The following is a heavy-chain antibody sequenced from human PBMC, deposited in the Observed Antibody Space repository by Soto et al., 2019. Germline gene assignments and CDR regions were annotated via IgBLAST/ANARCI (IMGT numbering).Heavy chain of an antibody. CDR2: IWYDGSNK. J-gene: IGHJ4*02. Sequence: GCSLRLCCAASGFTFSSYGMHWVRQAPGKGLEWVAVIWYDGSNKYYADSVKGRFTISRDNSKNTLYLQMNSLRAEDTAVYYCARERRWRTYYYDSSGPTTYCFDYWGQGTLVTVSS. D-gene: IGHD3-22*01. CDR3: ARERRWRTYYYDSSGPTTYCFDY. V-gene: IGHV3-33*01. CDR1: GFTFSSYG.